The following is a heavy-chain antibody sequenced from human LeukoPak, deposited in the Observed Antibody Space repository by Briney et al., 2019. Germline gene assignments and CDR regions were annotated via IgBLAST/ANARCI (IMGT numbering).Heavy chain of an antibody. J-gene: IGHJ4*02. D-gene: IGHD2/OR15-2a*01. Sequence: GGSLRLSCAASGFTFSSYWMSWVRQAPGKGLELVANIKQGGSEKDYVDSVKGRFTISRDNAKNSLYLQMNSLRGEDTAVYYCARGGLYGSFDYWGQGTLVTVSS. V-gene: IGHV3-7*05. CDR3: ARGGLYGSFDY. CDR1: GFTFSSYW. CDR2: IKQGGSEK.